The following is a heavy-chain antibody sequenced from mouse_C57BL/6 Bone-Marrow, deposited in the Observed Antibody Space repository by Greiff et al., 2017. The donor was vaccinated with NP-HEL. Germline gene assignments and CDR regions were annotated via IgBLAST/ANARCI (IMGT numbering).Heavy chain of an antibody. D-gene: IGHD1-1*01. J-gene: IGHJ3*01. CDR1: GYAFTNYL. CDR3: ARPITTVGGEAFAY. CDR2: IDPSDSYT. V-gene: IGHV1-59*01. Sequence: QVHVKQSGAELVRPGTSVKVSCKASGYAFTNYLIEWVKQRPGQGLEWIGVIDPSDSYTNYNQKFKGKAPVTGDTSSSTAYMQLSSLTSEDSAVYYCARPITTVGGEAFAYWGQGTLVTVSA.